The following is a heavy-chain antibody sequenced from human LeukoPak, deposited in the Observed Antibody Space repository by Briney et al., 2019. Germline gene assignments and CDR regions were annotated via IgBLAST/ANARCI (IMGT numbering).Heavy chain of an antibody. CDR3: ARDRPNYYGSDGHYYRRDGDY. V-gene: IGHV3-23*01. Sequence: GGSLRLSCAASGFTFSNAWMSWVRQAPGKGLEWVSSITSRDGGTFYADSVKGRFTISRDNSKNTLYLQMNSLRADDTAIYYCARDRPNYYGSDGHYYRRDGDYWGQGTLVTVSS. CDR2: ITSRDGGT. J-gene: IGHJ4*02. D-gene: IGHD3-22*01. CDR1: GFTFSNAW.